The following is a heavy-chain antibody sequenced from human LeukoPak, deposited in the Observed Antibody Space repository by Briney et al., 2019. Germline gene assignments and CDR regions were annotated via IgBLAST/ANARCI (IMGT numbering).Heavy chain of an antibody. V-gene: IGHV6-1*01. Sequence: SQTLSLTCAISGDSVSSNSAAWNWIRQSPSRGLEWLGRAYYRSKWSNEYAVSVKSRITINPDTSKTQFSLQLNSVTPEDTAVSYCARGGTGYCTSSICYFDYWGPGIQVTVSS. CDR2: AYYRSKWSN. CDR3: ARGGTGYCTSSICYFDY. D-gene: IGHD2-2*01. CDR1: GDSVSSNSAA. J-gene: IGHJ4*02.